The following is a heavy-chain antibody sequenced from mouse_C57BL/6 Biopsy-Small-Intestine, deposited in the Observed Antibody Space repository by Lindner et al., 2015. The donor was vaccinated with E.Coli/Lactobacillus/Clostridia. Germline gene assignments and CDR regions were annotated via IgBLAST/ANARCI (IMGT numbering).Heavy chain of an antibody. Sequence: SVKVSCKAFGYNFSDYYMHWVRQAPGQGLEWLGWINPITGATNHAYKFQGRVTMTSDTSISTAYMELSSLRSDDTAVFYCARMTRVTTSNGMDVWGQGTTVTVSS. CDR2: INPITGAT. J-gene: IGHJ1*01. D-gene: IGHD2-5*01. CDR1: GYNFSDYY. CDR3: ARMTRVTTSNGMDV. V-gene: IGHV1-84*02.